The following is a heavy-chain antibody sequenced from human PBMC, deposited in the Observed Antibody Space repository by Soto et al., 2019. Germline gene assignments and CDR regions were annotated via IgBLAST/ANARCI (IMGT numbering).Heavy chain of an antibody. CDR3: ARHVTPNYWNPPFDP. J-gene: IGHJ5*02. CDR1: GCNFPYYW. CDR2: IDPSDSYT. V-gene: IGHV5-10-1*01. D-gene: IGHD1-1*01. Sequence: PGDSQTISCEGSGCNFPYYWITWVRHMPGKGLEWMGTIDPSDSYTNYSPSFQSHVTMSVDKSISTAYLQWSSLRASDTAMYFCARHVTPNYWNPPFDPWGQGTLVTVSS.